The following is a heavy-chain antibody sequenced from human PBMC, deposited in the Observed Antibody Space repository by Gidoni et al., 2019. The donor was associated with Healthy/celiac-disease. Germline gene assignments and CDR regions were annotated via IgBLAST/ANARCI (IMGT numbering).Heavy chain of an antibody. CDR2: ISWNSGSI. D-gene: IGHD3-3*01. Sequence: DVQLVESGGGLVQPGRSLRLSCAASGFTFVDYAMHWVRQAPGKVLEWVSGISWNSGSIGYADSVKGRFTISRDNAKNSLYLQMNSLRAEDTALYYCAKERITICGVVTGPLDDWGQGTLVTVSS. CDR1: GFTFVDYA. V-gene: IGHV3-9*01. J-gene: IGHJ4*02. CDR3: AKERITICGVVTGPLDD.